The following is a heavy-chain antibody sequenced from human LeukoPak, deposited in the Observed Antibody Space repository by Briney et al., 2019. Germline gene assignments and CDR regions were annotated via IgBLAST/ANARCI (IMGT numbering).Heavy chain of an antibody. CDR1: GFTFNSYE. D-gene: IGHD5-24*01. CDR3: ARGPPLGWLERQQGFDY. Sequence: GGSLRLSCAASGFTFNSYEMNWVRQAPGKGLEWVSYISNGGGTIYSADSVKGRFTISRDNAKNSLYLQMNSLRAEDTAVYYCARGPPLGWLERQQGFDYWGQGTLVTVSS. V-gene: IGHV3-48*03. J-gene: IGHJ4*02. CDR2: ISNGGGTI.